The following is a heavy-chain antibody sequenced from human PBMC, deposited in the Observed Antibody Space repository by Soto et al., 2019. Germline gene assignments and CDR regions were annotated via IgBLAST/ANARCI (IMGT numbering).Heavy chain of an antibody. J-gene: IGHJ4*02. Sequence: EVQLLESGGGLVQPGGSLRLSCAASGFTFSSYGMSWVRQVPGKGLEWVSAISGTSTNTYYANSVEGRFTISRDNSKNTLYLQMNSLRADDAAVYYCATLRFYTSSSCYGREGGYWGQGTLVTVSS. CDR3: ATLRFYTSSSCYGREGGY. D-gene: IGHD2-2*01. CDR1: GFTFSSYG. CDR2: ISGTSTNT. V-gene: IGHV3-23*01.